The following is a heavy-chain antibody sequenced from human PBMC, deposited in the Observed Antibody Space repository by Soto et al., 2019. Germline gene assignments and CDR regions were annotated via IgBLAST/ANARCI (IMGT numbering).Heavy chain of an antibody. J-gene: IGHJ4*02. Sequence: EVQLLESGGGLVQPGGSLRLSCAASGFTFGSYAMGWVRQAPGTGLDWVTAITDTGGSTYYADSVKGRFTISRDNSKNTLYLQVNSLRAEDTAIYCCAKGSDTSRPYYFDYWGQGTLVTVSS. CDR3: AKGSDTSRPYYFDY. V-gene: IGHV3-23*01. D-gene: IGHD3-16*01. CDR1: GFTFGSYA. CDR2: ITDTGGST.